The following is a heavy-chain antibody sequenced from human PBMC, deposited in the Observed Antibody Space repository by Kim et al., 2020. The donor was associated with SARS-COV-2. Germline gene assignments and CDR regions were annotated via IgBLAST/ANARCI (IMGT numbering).Heavy chain of an antibody. D-gene: IGHD1-26*01. CDR3: ARVRSGSHNAVAI. V-gene: IGHV1-2*04. J-gene: IGHJ3*02. Sequence: YAQKFQGWVTMTRDTSISTAYMELSRLRSDDTAVYYCARVRSGSHNAVAIWGQGTMVTVSS.